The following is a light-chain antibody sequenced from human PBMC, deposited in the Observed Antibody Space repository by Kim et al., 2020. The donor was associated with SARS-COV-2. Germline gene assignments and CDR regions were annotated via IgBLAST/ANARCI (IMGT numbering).Light chain of an antibody. V-gene: IGLV1-44*01. CDR2: TSD. CDR3: ATWDDGLSGWV. J-gene: IGLJ3*02. Sequence: QSVVIQPPSVSGTPGQRVTISCSGSTSNIGTSSVTWYQQFPGTAPKLLIYTSDERPLGVPDRFSGSRSGTSASLAIGGLQSEDEADYYCATWDDGLSGWVFGGGTQLTVL. CDR1: TSNIGTSS.